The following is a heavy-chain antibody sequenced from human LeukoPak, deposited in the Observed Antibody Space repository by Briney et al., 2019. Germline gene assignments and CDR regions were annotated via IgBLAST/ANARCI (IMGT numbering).Heavy chain of an antibody. V-gene: IGHV3-23*01. CDR3: AKDQSIVVVVAATL. D-gene: IGHD2-15*01. J-gene: IGHJ4*02. Sequence: GGSLRLSCAAPGFTFSSYAMSWVRQAPGKGLEWVSGISGSGGSTYYADSVKGRFTISRDNSKNTLYLQMNSLRAEDTAVYYCAKDQSIVVVVAATLWGQGTLVTVSS. CDR1: GFTFSSYA. CDR2: ISGSGGST.